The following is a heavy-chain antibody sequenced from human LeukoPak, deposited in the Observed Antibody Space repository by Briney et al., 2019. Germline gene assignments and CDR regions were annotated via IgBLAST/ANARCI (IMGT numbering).Heavy chain of an antibody. CDR1: GGSISSSSYY. Sequence: SEALSLTCTVSGGSISSSSYYWDWIRQPPGKGLEWIGSLYYSGSTYYNPSLKSRVTISVDTSKNQFSLKLSSVTAADTAVFYCARRSYYDSSAIFDYWGQGTLVTVSS. D-gene: IGHD3-22*01. CDR2: LYYSGST. V-gene: IGHV4-39*01. CDR3: ARRSYYDSSAIFDY. J-gene: IGHJ4*02.